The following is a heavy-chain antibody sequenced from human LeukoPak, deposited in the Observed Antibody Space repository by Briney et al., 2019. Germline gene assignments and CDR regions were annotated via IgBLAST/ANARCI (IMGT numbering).Heavy chain of an antibody. V-gene: IGHV3-48*03. CDR3: AREGGFGYDDAFDT. CDR1: GFTFSTYE. J-gene: IGHJ3*02. Sequence: RLGGSLRLSCTASGFTFSTYEINWVRQAPGKGLEWISYISGSGSSIFYADSLQGRFTVSRDNAKNSVYLQMNSLRAEDTAVYYCAREGGFGYDDAFDTWGHGTTVTVSS. D-gene: IGHD3-16*02. CDR2: ISGSGSSI.